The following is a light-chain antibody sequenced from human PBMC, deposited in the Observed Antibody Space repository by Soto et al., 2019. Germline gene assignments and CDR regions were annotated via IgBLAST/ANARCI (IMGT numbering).Light chain of an antibody. CDR1: SSDVGGYNY. J-gene: IGLJ1*01. V-gene: IGLV2-14*01. CDR3: SSYTSSSTPYV. CDR2: DVS. Sequence: QSALTQPASVSGSPGQSITICCTGSSSDVGGYNYFSWYQQHPGKAPKLMLYDVSNRPSGVSNRFSGSKSGNTASLTISGLQAEDEADYYCSSYTSSSTPYVFGTGTKLTVL.